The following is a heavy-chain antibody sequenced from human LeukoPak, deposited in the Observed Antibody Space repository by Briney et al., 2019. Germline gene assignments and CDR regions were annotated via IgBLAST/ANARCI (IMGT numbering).Heavy chain of an antibody. CDR1: GYTLTELS. D-gene: IGHD2-2*01. V-gene: IGHV1-24*01. CDR2: LDPEDGET. Sequence: GASVKVSCKVSGYTLTELSMHWVRQAPGKGLEWMGGLDPEDGETIYAQKFQGRVTMTEDTSTDTAYMELSSLRSEDTAVYYCATSGKVVPAARWFDPWGQGTLVTVSS. J-gene: IGHJ5*02. CDR3: ATSGKVVPAARWFDP.